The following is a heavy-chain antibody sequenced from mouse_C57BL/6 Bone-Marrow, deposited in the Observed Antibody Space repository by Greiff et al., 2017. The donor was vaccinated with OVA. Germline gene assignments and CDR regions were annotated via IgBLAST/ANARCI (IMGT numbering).Heavy chain of an antibody. D-gene: IGHD4-1*01. V-gene: IGHV7-3*01. CDR3: ARTGTWGFAY. J-gene: IGHJ3*01. CDR2: IRNKANGYTT. CDR1: GFTFTDYY. Sequence: EVKLQESGGGLVQPGGSLSLSCAASGFTFTDYYMSWVRQPPGKALEWLGFIRNKANGYTTEYSASVKGRFTISRDNSQSILYLQMNALRAEDSATYYCARTGTWGFAYWGQGTLVTVSA.